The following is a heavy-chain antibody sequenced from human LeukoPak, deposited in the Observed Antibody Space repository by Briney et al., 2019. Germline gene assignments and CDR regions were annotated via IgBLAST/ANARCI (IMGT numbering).Heavy chain of an antibody. Sequence: GASVKVSCKASGYTFTSYDINWVRQATGQGLEWMGWMNPNSGNTGYAQKFQGRVTMTRNTSISTAYMELSSLRSEDTAVYYCARAVAAAGTFNLGGRYYYYYYMDVWGKGTTVTVSS. J-gene: IGHJ6*03. CDR2: MNPNSGNT. CDR3: ARAVAAAGTFNLGGRYYYYYYMDV. D-gene: IGHD6-13*01. CDR1: GYTFTSYD. V-gene: IGHV1-8*01.